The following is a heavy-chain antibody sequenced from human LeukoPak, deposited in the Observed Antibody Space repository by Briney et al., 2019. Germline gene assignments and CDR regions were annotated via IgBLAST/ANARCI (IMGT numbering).Heavy chain of an antibody. CDR3: VKGLDYSSSQMDS. CDR2: IYYSGST. CDR1: GGSFRSSSYY. J-gene: IGHJ4*02. V-gene: IGHV4-39*01. D-gene: IGHD6-6*01. Sequence: SETLSLTCTVSGGSFRSSSYYWGWIRQTPGKGLEWIGCIYYSGSTYYNPSLKSRVTISVDTSENQFSLKLSSVTAADTAVYYCVKGLDYSSSQMDSWGQGTLVTVSS.